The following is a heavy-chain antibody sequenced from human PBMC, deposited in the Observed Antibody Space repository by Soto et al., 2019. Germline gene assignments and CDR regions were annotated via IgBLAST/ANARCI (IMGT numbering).Heavy chain of an antibody. CDR2: IGTSSSYI. D-gene: IGHD4-17*01. V-gene: IGHV3-21*01. Sequence: LRLSCAASGFTFSSYTMNWVRQAPGRGLEWVSSIGTSSSYIYYADSVKGRFTISRDNAKNSLFLQMNSLRADDTAVYYCARDSVRDYLYYYYGMDVWGQGTTVTVSS. J-gene: IGHJ6*02. CDR1: GFTFSSYT. CDR3: ARDSVRDYLYYYYGMDV.